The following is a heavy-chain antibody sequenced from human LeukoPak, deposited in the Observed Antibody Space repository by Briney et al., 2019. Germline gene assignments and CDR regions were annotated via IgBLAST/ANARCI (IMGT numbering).Heavy chain of an antibody. D-gene: IGHD3/OR15-3a*01. CDR2: INHSGST. CDR1: GGSFSGYY. CDR3: AREVWTSANCFDP. Sequence: SETLSLTCAVYGGSFSGYYWSWIRQPPGKGLEWIGEINHSGSTNYNPSLKSRVTISVDTSKNHFSLQLRSVPGADTAVYYCAREVWTSANCFDPWGQGTLVTVSS. V-gene: IGHV4-34*01. J-gene: IGHJ5*02.